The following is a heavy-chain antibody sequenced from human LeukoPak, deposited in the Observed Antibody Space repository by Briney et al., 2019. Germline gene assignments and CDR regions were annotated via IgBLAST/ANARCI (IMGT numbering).Heavy chain of an antibody. Sequence: SQTLSLTCAVSGGSISSGGYSWSWIRQPPGKGLEWIGYIYHSGSTYYNPSLKSRVTISVDRSKNQFSLKLSSVTAADTAVYYCARDESGDCGVRGYFDLWGRGTLVTVSS. V-gene: IGHV4-30-2*01. CDR1: GGSISSGGYS. CDR3: ARDESGDCGVRGYFDL. J-gene: IGHJ2*01. D-gene: IGHD2-21*02. CDR2: IYHSGST.